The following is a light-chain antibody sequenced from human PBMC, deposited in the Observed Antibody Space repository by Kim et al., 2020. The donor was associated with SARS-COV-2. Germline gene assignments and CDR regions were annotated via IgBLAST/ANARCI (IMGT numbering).Light chain of an antibody. CDR2: EDN. CDR1: SGNIASNY. Sequence: NFMLTQPHSVSESPGKTVTISFTGSSGNIASNYVQWYQPSPANAPTTVIYEDNERPSGVPDRFSGSIDSSSNSASLSISGLKTEDVADYYCQSYDDSNRWVFGGGTQLTVL. V-gene: IGLV6-57*02. J-gene: IGLJ3*02. CDR3: QSYDDSNRWV.